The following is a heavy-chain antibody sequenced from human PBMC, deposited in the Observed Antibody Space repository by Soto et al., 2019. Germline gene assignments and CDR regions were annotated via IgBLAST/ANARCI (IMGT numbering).Heavy chain of an antibody. D-gene: IGHD3-10*01. V-gene: IGHV1-18*01. CDR2: ISAYNGNT. J-gene: IGHJ5*02. CDR1: GYTFTSYG. Sequence: ASVKVSCKASGYTFTSYGISWVRQAPGQGLEWMGWISAYNGNTNYAQKVQGRVTMTTDTSTSTAYMELRSLRSDDTAVYYCARGVGSGSYYNQYNWFDPWGQGTLVTV. CDR3: ARGVGSGSYYNQYNWFDP.